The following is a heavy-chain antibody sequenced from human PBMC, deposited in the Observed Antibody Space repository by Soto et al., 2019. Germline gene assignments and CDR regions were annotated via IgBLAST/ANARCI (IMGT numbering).Heavy chain of an antibody. D-gene: IGHD6-25*01. CDR2: VSGSGGST. CDR1: GFTFGSYV. CDR3: ARRATAIAHHCDY. Sequence: EVQLLESGGGLVQPGGSLRLSCSASGFTFGSYVMNWVRQAPGKGLEWVSAVSGSGGSTYYADSVKGRFTISRDNSKNTLYLQMNSLSVEDTAIYYCARRATAIAHHCDYWGQGALVTVSS. V-gene: IGHV3-23*01. J-gene: IGHJ4*02.